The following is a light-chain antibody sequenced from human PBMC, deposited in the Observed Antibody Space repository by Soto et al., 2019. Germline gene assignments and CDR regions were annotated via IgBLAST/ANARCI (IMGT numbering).Light chain of an antibody. V-gene: IGKV3-15*01. J-gene: IGKJ5*01. CDR2: GAS. Sequence: EIVLTQSPATLSLSPGERATLFCRASQSVSSNLAWYQQRPGQAPRLLIYGASTRATGIPARFSGSGSGTEFTLTISSLQSEDFAVYYCQQYNNWPPNTFGQGTRLEIK. CDR3: QQYNNWPPNT. CDR1: QSVSSN.